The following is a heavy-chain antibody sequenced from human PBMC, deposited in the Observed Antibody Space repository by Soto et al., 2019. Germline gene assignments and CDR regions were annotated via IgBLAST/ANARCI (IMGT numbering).Heavy chain of an antibody. V-gene: IGHV1-18*01. J-gene: IGHJ6*02. CDR2: ISPYKGNT. D-gene: IGHD1-26*01. Sequence: ASVKVSCKASGYTFSSIGISWVRQAPGQGLEWMGWISPYKGNTHYAQGLQGRVTMTTDTSTSTVYMELSRLRSDDTAVYYCAREAIVAGATTGMDVWGQGTTVTVSS. CDR1: GYTFSSIG. CDR3: AREAIVAGATTGMDV.